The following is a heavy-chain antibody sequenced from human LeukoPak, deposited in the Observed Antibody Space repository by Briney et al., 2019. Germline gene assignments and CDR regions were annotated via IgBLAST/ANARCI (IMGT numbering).Heavy chain of an antibody. CDR1: GGSISSYY. CDR3: ARDRLLWFGEGGAFDI. D-gene: IGHD3-10*01. Sequence: KPSETLSLTCTVSGGSISSYYWSWIRQPPGKGLEWIGYIYYSGSTNYNPSLKSRVTISVDTSKNQFSLKLSSVTAADTAVYYCARDRLLWFGEGGAFDIWGQGTMVTVSS. CDR2: IYYSGST. V-gene: IGHV4-59*13. J-gene: IGHJ3*02.